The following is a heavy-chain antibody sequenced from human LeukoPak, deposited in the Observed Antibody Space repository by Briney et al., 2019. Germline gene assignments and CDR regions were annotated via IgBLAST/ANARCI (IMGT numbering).Heavy chain of an antibody. J-gene: IGHJ6*02. V-gene: IGHV3-74*01. Sequence: PGGALRLSCVASVFAFSTYWMHWVRQAPWKGLEWVSRINPDGITTTYADSVKGRFTISRDNAKNTLFLQMNSLRAEDTAVYYCARDSYYGMDVWGQGPTITVSS. CDR3: ARDSYYGMDV. CDR2: INPDGITT. CDR1: VFAFSTYW.